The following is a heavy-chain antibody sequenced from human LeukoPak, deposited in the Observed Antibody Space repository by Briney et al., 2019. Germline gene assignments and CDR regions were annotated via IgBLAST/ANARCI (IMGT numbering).Heavy chain of an antibody. V-gene: IGHV3-53*01. CDR1: GFIVSSDY. CDR3: ARRAGGYSHPYDY. D-gene: IGHD4-23*01. Sequence: GGSLRLSCEASGFIVSSDYIHWVRQAPGKGLEWVSVIFSGGERYYADSVKGRFTISRDNAKNSLYLQMNSLRAEDTAVYYCARRAGGYSHPYDYWGQGILVTVSS. J-gene: IGHJ4*02. CDR2: IFSGGER.